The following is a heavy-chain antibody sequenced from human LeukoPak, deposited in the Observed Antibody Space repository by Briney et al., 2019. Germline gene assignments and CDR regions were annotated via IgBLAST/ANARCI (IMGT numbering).Heavy chain of an antibody. V-gene: IGHV3-23*01. J-gene: IGHJ4*02. CDR3: AKWQYYGSGDDY. Sequence: HSGGSLRLSCAGSGFTFSTYGMSWVRQAPNKGLEWLSAISGSGDSTYYADSVKGRFTISRDNSKNTLFLQMNSLRAEDTAIYYCAKWQYYGSGDDYWGQGTLVTVSS. D-gene: IGHD3-10*01. CDR2: ISGSGDST. CDR1: GFTFSTYG.